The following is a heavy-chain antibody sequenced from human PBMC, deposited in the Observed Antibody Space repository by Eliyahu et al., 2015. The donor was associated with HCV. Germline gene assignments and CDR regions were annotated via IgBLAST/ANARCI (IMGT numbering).Heavy chain of an antibody. V-gene: IGHV4-59*01. CDR1: GXSXXTYY. D-gene: IGHD6-19*01. J-gene: IGHJ5*02. CDR2: IHYSGST. CDR3: SSGGGGIAVAGTGGWFDP. Sequence: QVQLQESXPGLVKPSETLSLICXVSGXSXXTYYWSWIRRPPGKGLEGIGYIHYSGSTNYNPPXKSRVTMSVDTSKNQFSLKLNSVTAADTAIYYCSSGGGGIAVAGTGGWFDPWGQGTLVTVSS.